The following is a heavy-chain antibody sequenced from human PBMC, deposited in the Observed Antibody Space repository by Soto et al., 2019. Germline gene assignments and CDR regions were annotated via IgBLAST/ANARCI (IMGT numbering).Heavy chain of an antibody. Sequence: QLQLQESGPGLVKPSETLSLTCTVSGGSISSSSYYWGWIRQPPGKGLEWIGSIYYSGSTYYNPSLKSRVTISVDMSKNQFSLKLSSVTAADTAVYYCAIVAAAMIYYWYFDLWGRGTLVTVSS. CDR1: GGSISSSSYY. D-gene: IGHD2-2*01. J-gene: IGHJ2*01. CDR3: AIVAAAMIYYWYFDL. V-gene: IGHV4-39*01. CDR2: IYYSGST.